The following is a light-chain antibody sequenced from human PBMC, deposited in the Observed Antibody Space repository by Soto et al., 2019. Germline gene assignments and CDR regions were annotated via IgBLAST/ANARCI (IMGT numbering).Light chain of an antibody. Sequence: DIRLTQSPSSLSASVGDTVTISCRTNQSVSRYMNWYQQKPGTAPKPLIYYVSSLQGGVPSRFSGSGSATDFTLTVSSLQPEDFATYYCQQSYDLPRTFGQGTRLEIK. CDR1: QSVSRY. CDR2: YVS. CDR3: QQSYDLPRT. J-gene: IGKJ2*01. V-gene: IGKV1-39*01.